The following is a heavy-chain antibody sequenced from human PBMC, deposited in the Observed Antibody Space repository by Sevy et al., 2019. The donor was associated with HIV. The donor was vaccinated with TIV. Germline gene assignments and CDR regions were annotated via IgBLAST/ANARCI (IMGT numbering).Heavy chain of an antibody. V-gene: IGHV3-64*01. D-gene: IGHD3-10*01. J-gene: IGHJ3*02. CDR3: ARGALWFGELRGAFDI. Sequence: GGSLRLSCAASGFTFSSYAMHWVRQAPGKGLEYVSAISSNGGSTYYANSVKGRFTISRDNSKNRLYLQMGSLRAEDMAVYYCARGALWFGELRGAFDIWGQGTMVTVSS. CDR2: ISSNGGST. CDR1: GFTFSSYA.